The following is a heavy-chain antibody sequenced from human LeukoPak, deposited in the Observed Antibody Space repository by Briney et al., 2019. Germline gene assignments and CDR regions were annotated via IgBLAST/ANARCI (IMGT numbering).Heavy chain of an antibody. Sequence: ASVKVSCKASGYTFTGYYIQWVRQAPGQGLEWMGWINPNSGGTNYAQKFQGRVTMTLDSSISTAYMELTSLSSDDTAVYYCVRGGINSWTKPYFFDYWAREPWSPSPQ. CDR3: VRGGINSWTKPYFFDY. CDR1: GYTFTGYY. CDR2: INPNSGGT. V-gene: IGHV1-2*02. D-gene: IGHD6-13*01. J-gene: IGHJ4*02.